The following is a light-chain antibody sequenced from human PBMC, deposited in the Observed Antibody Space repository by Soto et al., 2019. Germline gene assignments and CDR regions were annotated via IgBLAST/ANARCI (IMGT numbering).Light chain of an antibody. CDR2: EVS. CDR1: SSDVGGYDY. V-gene: IGLV2-14*01. J-gene: IGLJ2*01. Sequence: QSVLTQPPSASGSPGRSVTISCTGTSSDVGGYDYVSWFQQHPGKAPKLMIYEVSNRPSGVSNRFSGSKSGNTASLTISGLQAEDEADYYCSSYTSSSTLLFGGGTKLTVL. CDR3: SSYTSSSTLL.